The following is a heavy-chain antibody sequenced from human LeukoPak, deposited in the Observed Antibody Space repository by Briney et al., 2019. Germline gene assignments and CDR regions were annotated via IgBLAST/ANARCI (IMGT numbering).Heavy chain of an antibody. Sequence: GGSLRPSCAASGFTFSSYAMSWVRQAPGKGLEWVSAISGSGGSTYYADSVKGRFTISRDNSKNTLYLQMNSLRAEDTAVYYCAKSRGSGSYLNWFDPWGQGTLVTVSS. V-gene: IGHV3-23*01. CDR3: AKSRGSGSYLNWFDP. D-gene: IGHD3-10*01. CDR1: GFTFSSYA. J-gene: IGHJ5*02. CDR2: ISGSGGST.